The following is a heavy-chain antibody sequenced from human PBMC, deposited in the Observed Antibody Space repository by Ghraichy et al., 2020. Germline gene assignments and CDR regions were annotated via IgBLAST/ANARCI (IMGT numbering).Heavy chain of an antibody. V-gene: IGHV4-34*01. Sequence: SETLSLTCAVYGGSFSGYYWSWIRQPPGKGLEWIGEINHSGSTNYNPSLKSRVTISVDTSKNQFSLKLSSVTAADTAVYYCARGEVLRFLEWLFAGRPAGFDPWGQGTLVTVSS. CDR2: INHSGST. D-gene: IGHD3-3*01. J-gene: IGHJ5*02. CDR3: ARGEVLRFLEWLFAGRPAGFDP. CDR1: GGSFSGYY.